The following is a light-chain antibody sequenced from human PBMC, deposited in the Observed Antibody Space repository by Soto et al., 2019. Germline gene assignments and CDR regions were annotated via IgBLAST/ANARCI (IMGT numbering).Light chain of an antibody. CDR2: AAS. Sequence: ETVLTQSPATPALSPGDRGTLPCRASQSVSSNKLAWYQQKPGQAPRLLIYAASSRATGIPDRFSGSGSGTDFTLTINRLEPEDFAVYYCQQYGSSGTFGQGTKVDIK. J-gene: IGKJ1*01. V-gene: IGKV3-20*01. CDR3: QQYGSSGT. CDR1: QSVSSNK.